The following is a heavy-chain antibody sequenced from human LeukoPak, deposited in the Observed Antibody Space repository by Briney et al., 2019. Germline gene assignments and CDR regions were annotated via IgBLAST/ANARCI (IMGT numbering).Heavy chain of an antibody. CDR3: AKDRFSNYYYYYMDV. D-gene: IGHD3-10*01. V-gene: IGHV3-9*01. J-gene: IGHJ6*03. Sequence: GGSLRLSCAASGLTFDDHAMHWVRQAPGKGLEWVSGISWNSGSIGYADSVKGRFTISRDDAKNSLYLQMNSLRAEDTALYYCAKDRFSNYYYYYMDVWGKGTTVTVSS. CDR1: GLTFDDHA. CDR2: ISWNSGSI.